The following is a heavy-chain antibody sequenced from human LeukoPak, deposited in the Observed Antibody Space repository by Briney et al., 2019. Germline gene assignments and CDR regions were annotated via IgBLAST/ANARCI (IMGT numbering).Heavy chain of an antibody. Sequence: PGGSLRLSCAASGFTFSSYAMHWVRQAPGKGLEWVAVISYDGSNKYYADSVKGRFTISRDNSKNTLYLQMNSLRAEDTAVYYCARVRILEWFPDYWGQGTLVTVSS. J-gene: IGHJ4*02. V-gene: IGHV3-30*14. CDR3: ARVRILEWFPDY. CDR2: ISYDGSNK. D-gene: IGHD3-3*01. CDR1: GFTFSSYA.